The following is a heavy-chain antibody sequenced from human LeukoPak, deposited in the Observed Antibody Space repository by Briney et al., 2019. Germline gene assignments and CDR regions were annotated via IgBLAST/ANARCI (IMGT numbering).Heavy chain of an antibody. CDR2: ISSSGDIK. CDR3: AREIVADAFDY. CDR1: GFTFSTYW. V-gene: IGHV3-11*01. J-gene: IGHJ4*02. Sequence: PGGSLRLSCAASGFTFSTYWMSWVRQAPGKGLEWVSDISSSGDIKSYADSVKGRFTISRDNAKTSLHLQMNSLRAEDTAVYYCAREIVADAFDYWGQGTLVTVSS. D-gene: IGHD5-12*01.